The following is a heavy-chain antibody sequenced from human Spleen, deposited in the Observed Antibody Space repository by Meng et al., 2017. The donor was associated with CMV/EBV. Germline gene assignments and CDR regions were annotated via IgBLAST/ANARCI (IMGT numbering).Heavy chain of an antibody. J-gene: IGHJ5*02. CDR1: GYTFTSYG. CDR3: VRGDDWFDP. V-gene: IGHV1-8*03. Sequence: ASVKVSCKASGYTFTSYGISWVRQAPGQGLEWMGWINLHSGNTGYRQKFQGRVTITRNTSISTVYMELSSLRSEDSAVYYCVRGDDWFDPWGQGTLVTVSS. CDR2: INLHSGNT.